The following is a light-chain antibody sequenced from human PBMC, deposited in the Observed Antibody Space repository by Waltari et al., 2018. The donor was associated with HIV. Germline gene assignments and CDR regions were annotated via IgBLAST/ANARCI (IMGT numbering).Light chain of an antibody. Sequence: QTALTQPASVSGSPGQSITISCSGPSIDISGFRQVSWFQHHPCKAPTLIMFDVSIRPSGFSHRFSGSKSGITASLTISGLQTEDEADYYCSSYTSYSRLVFGTGTKVTV. CDR2: DVS. J-gene: IGLJ1*01. CDR1: SIDISGFRQ. CDR3: SSYTSYSRLV. V-gene: IGLV2-14*01.